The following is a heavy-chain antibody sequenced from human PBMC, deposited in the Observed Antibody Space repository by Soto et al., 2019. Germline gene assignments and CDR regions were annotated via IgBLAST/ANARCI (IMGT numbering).Heavy chain of an antibody. Sequence: GGSLRLSCAASGFTFSSYAMSWVRQAPGKGLEWVSAISGSGGSTYYADSVKGRFTISRDNSKNTLYLQMNRLSAEDTAVYYCAKVGYCSSTSCYGQGYFDYWGQGTLVTVSS. CDR1: GFTFSSYA. V-gene: IGHV3-23*01. J-gene: IGHJ4*02. CDR3: AKVGYCSSTSCYGQGYFDY. D-gene: IGHD2-2*01. CDR2: ISGSGGST.